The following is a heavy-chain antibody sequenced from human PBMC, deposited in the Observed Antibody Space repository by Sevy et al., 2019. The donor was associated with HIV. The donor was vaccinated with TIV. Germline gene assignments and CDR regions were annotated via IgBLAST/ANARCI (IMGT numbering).Heavy chain of an antibody. CDR2: ISGSGSST. Sequence: GGSLRLSCTTSGFTFRIYAMSWVRQAPGKGLEWVSAISGSGSSTYYADSVKGRFTISRDNSKNTLYLQMNSLRAEDTAVFYCAKERGSHYDASGSFDDWGQGTRVTVSS. D-gene: IGHD3-10*01. V-gene: IGHV3-23*01. CDR1: GFTFRIYA. CDR3: AKERGSHYDASGSFDD. J-gene: IGHJ4*02.